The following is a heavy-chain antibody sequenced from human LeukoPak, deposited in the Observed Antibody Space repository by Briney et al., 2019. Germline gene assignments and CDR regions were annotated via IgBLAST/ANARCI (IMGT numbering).Heavy chain of an antibody. J-gene: IGHJ4*02. CDR2: IKQDGSEK. V-gene: IGHV3-7*01. CDR3: ARVSHGYYYDSSGHYLYY. CDR1: GFTFSSYW. Sequence: WGSESLLCAASGFTFSSYWMSWVRQAPGKGLEWVANIKQDGSEKYYVDSVKGRLTMSRDNAKNSLYLQMYSLRAEDTAVYYCARVSHGYYYDSSGHYLYYWGEGNLVTVSS. D-gene: IGHD3-22*01.